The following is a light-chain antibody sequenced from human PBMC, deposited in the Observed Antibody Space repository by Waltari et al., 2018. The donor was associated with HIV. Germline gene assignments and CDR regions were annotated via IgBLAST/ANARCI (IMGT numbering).Light chain of an antibody. Sequence: SYEVTQPPSVAVSPGQTASITWSGYELGDKYTCWYQQTPGQSPLLVISQDNKRPSGIPERFSGSSSGHTATLTISGTLPMDEADYYCQAWGSSTSGVFGTGTKLTVL. CDR3: QAWGSSTSGV. CDR2: QDN. V-gene: IGLV3-1*01. J-gene: IGLJ3*02. CDR1: ELGDKY.